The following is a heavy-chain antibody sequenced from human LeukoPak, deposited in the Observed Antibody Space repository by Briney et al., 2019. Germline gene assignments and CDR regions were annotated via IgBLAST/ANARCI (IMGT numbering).Heavy chain of an antibody. D-gene: IGHD3-22*01. CDR1: GFTFSSYA. CDR2: ISGSGGST. CDR3: VKDREDYYDSSGPLIDAFDI. J-gene: IGHJ3*02. V-gene: IGHV3-23*01. Sequence: GGSLRLSCAASGFTFSSYAMSWVRQAPGKGLEWVSAISGSGGSTYYADSVKGRFTISRDNSKNTLYLQMNSLRAEDTAVYYCVKDREDYYDSSGPLIDAFDIWGQGTMVTVSS.